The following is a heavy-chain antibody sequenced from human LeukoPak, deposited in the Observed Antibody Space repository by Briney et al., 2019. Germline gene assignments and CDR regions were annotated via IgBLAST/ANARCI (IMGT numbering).Heavy chain of an antibody. D-gene: IGHD3-3*01. CDR3: ARLGAGPTYYDFWSGYPSFYFDY. J-gene: IGHJ4*02. CDR1: GGSTSSSNYY. CDR2: IHYSGNT. V-gene: IGHV4-39*01. Sequence: PSETLSLTCAVSGGSTSSSNYYWGWIRQPPGKGLDWIGGIHYSGNTYYNPSLKSRVTISVDTSKNQFSLKLSSVTAADTAVYYCARLGAGPTYYDFWSGYPSFYFDYWGQGTLVTVSS.